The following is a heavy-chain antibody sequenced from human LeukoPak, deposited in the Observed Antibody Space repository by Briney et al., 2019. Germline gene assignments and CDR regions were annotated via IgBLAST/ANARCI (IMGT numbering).Heavy chain of an antibody. CDR3: ARALVSRYSGYDFDY. D-gene: IGHD5-12*01. V-gene: IGHV3-7*01. CDR1: GFTFSTYW. CDR2: IKQDGSEK. Sequence: GGSLRLSCAASGFTFSTYWMTWVRQAPGKGLEWVANIKQDGSEKYFVDSVKGRFTISRDNAKNSLYLQMNSLRAEDTAVYYCARALVSRYSGYDFDYWGQGTLVTVSS. J-gene: IGHJ4*02.